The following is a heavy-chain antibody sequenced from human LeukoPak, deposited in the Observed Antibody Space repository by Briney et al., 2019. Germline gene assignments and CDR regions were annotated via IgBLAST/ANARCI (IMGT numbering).Heavy chain of an antibody. Sequence: SETLSLTCTVSGGSVSSYYLSWIRQPPGKRLEWIGYIYYTGSTNYNPSLKSRVTISVDTSKNQSSLKLSSVTAADTAVYHCARDNGSGLIDYWGQGTLVTVSS. D-gene: IGHD6-19*01. CDR3: ARDNGSGLIDY. CDR2: IYYTGST. V-gene: IGHV4-59*02. CDR1: GGSVSSYY. J-gene: IGHJ4*02.